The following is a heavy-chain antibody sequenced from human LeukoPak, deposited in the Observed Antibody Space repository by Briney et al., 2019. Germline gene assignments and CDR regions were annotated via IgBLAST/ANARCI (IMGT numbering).Heavy chain of an antibody. CDR1: GYTFINYG. CDR2: INPYNDNT. V-gene: IGHV1-18*01. CDR3: ARDLREIISVAGFDP. J-gene: IGHJ5*02. Sequence: ASVTVSCKASGYTFINYGISWVRQAPGQGLEWMGWINPYNDNTKYTQNLQGRVTMTTDTSTGTAYMELRSLRSDDTAIYYCARDLREIISVAGFDPWGQGTLVTVSP. D-gene: IGHD6-19*01.